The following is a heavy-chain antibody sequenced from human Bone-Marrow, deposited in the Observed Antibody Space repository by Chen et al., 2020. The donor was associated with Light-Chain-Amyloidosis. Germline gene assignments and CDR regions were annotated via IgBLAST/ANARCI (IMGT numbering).Heavy chain of an antibody. J-gene: IGHJ4*02. CDR1: GFIFNDHW. CDR3: ARGLFGSGSALPLDF. D-gene: IGHD3-10*01. CDR2: INSDGHVT. Sequence: VQLVESGGGVVQPGGSLRLSCAASGFIFNDHWMHWVRQAPGKGLEWVSRINSDGHVTTYADSVKGRVAISRENAKHTLYLQMNNLRAEDTATYYCARGLFGSGSALPLDFWGEGTLVTVSS. V-gene: IGHV3-74*03.